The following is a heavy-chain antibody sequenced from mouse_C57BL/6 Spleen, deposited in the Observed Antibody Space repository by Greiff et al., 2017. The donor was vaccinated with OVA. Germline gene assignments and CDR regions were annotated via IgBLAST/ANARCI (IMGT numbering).Heavy chain of an antibody. CDR3: ARTGKLLFDY. Sequence: EVKLMESGGDLVKPGGSLKLSCAASGFTFSSYGMSWVRQTPDKRLEWVATISSGGSYTYYPASVKGRFTISRDNAKNTLYQQMSSLKSEDTAMYYCARTGKLLFDYWGQGTTLTVSS. D-gene: IGHD2-1*01. V-gene: IGHV5-6*01. CDR2: ISSGGSYT. J-gene: IGHJ2*01. CDR1: GFTFSSYG.